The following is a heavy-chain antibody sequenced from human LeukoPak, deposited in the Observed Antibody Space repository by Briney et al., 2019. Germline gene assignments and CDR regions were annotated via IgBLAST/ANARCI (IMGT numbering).Heavy chain of an antibody. CDR1: GFTFSSYA. D-gene: IGHD2-15*01. Sequence: PGGSLRLSCAASGFTFSSYAMHWARLAPGKGLEWVAVISSDGSNKYYADSVKGRFTISRDNAKNTLYLQMNSLRAEDTAVYYCARAFCSGATCYSMDYWGQGTLVTVSS. CDR2: ISSDGSNK. J-gene: IGHJ4*02. CDR3: ARAFCSGATCYSMDY. V-gene: IGHV3-30*04.